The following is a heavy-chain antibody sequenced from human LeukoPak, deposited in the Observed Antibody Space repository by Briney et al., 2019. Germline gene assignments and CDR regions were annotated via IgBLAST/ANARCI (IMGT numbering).Heavy chain of an antibody. CDR1: GGSISSGDYY. CDR2: IYYSGST. J-gene: IGHJ4*02. Sequence: SQTLPLTCTVSGGSISSGDYYWSWIRQPPGKGLEWIGYIYYSGSTYYNPSLKSRVTISVDTSKNQFSLKLSSVTAADTAVYYCARSVDTAMVIDYWGQGTLVTVSS. V-gene: IGHV4-30-4*01. D-gene: IGHD5-18*01. CDR3: ARSVDTAMVIDY.